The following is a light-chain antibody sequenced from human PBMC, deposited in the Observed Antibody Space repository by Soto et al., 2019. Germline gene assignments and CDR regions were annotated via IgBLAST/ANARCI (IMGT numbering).Light chain of an antibody. Sequence: QAVVTQEPSLTVSPGGTVPPTCGSGTGDVTSGLYPYWFQQKPGQAPRTLIYDTNNKHSWTPARFSGSLVGGKAALTLSGAQNEDEAEYYCSLSYSTGRVFGGGTKLTVL. CDR1: TGDVTSGLY. CDR3: SLSYSTGRV. J-gene: IGLJ3*02. CDR2: DTN. V-gene: IGLV7-46*01.